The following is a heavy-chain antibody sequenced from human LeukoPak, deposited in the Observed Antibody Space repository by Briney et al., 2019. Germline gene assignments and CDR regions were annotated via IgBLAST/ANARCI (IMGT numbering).Heavy chain of an antibody. CDR3: ARVTPWPGYYDTYYYGMDV. CDR1: GFTFSSYA. V-gene: IGHV3-30*04. CDR2: ISYDGSNK. J-gene: IGHJ6*02. D-gene: IGHD3-22*01. Sequence: GGSLRLSCAASGFTFSSYAMHWVRQAPGKGLEWVAVISYDGSNKYYADSVKGRFTISRDNSKNTLYQQMNSLRAEDTAVYYCARVTPWPGYYDTYYYGMDVWGQGTTVTVSS.